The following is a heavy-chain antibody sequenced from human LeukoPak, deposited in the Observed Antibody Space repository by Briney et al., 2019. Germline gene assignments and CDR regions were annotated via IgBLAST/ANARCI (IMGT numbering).Heavy chain of an antibody. CDR3: ASKVYCGGACYRYFDY. D-gene: IGHD2-21*02. CDR1: GFTFSSYW. V-gene: IGHV3-7*01. Sequence: PGGSLRLSCAASGFTFSSYWMSWVRQAPGKGLEWVSNIKEDGSEKYYVDSVKGRFTISRDNAKNSLYLQMNSLRAEDTALYYCASKVYCGGACYRYFDYWGQGTLVTVSS. CDR2: IKEDGSEK. J-gene: IGHJ4*02.